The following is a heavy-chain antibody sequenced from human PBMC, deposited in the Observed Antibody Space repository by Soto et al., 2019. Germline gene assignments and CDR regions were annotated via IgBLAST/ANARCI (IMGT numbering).Heavy chain of an antibody. V-gene: IGHV1-69*04. Sequence: SVKVSCKASGGTFSSYTISWVRQAPGQGLEWMGRIIPILGIANYAQKFQGRVTITADKSTSTAYMELSSLRSEDTAVYYCAIDYCSSGSPPDQSFGASGFDYWGQGTLVTVSS. CDR2: IIPILGIA. CDR3: AIDYCSSGSPPDQSFGASGFDY. D-gene: IGHD1-26*01. CDR1: GGTFSSYT. J-gene: IGHJ4*02.